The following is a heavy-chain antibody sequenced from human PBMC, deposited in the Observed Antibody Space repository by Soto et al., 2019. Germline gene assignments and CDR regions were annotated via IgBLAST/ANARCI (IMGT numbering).Heavy chain of an antibody. CDR1: GFTFSSYA. D-gene: IGHD6-25*01. Sequence: GGSLRLSCAASGFTFSSYAMSWVRQAPGKGLVWVSPINNNGGDTSYADSVKGRFTISRDNTKNTLHLQMDSLRVEDTAVYYCVRGSGGFDYWAQGTLVTVSS. CDR2: INNNGGDT. V-gene: IGHV3-23*01. CDR3: VRGSGGFDY. J-gene: IGHJ4*02.